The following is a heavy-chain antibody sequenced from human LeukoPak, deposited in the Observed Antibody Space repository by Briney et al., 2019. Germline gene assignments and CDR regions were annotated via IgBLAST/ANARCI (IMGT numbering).Heavy chain of an antibody. CDR2: ISGSGVSR. CDR1: GFTFSRYA. J-gene: IGHJ4*02. CDR3: AKGGSDGGNSDY. D-gene: IGHD4-23*01. V-gene: IGHV3-23*01. Sequence: GGSLRLSCAASGFTFSRYAMTWVRQAPGRGLEWVSTISGSGVSRDYANSVRGRITISRDNSKNTLYLQMSSLRAEDTAVYYCAKGGSDGGNSDYWGQGTLVTVSS.